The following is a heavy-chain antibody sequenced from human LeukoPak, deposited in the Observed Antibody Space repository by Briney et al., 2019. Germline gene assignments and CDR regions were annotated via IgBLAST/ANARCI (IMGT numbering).Heavy chain of an antibody. D-gene: IGHD3-22*01. CDR3: ARDPGYDSSGYQTLMVY. CDR1: GGTFSSYA. CDR2: IIPIFGTA. V-gene: IGHV1-69*13. J-gene: IGHJ4*02. Sequence: ASVKVSCKASGGTFSSYAISWVRQAPGQGLEWMGGIIPIFGTANYAQKFQGRVTITADESTSTAYMELGSLRSEDTAVYYCARDPGYDSSGYQTLMVYWGQGTLVTVSS.